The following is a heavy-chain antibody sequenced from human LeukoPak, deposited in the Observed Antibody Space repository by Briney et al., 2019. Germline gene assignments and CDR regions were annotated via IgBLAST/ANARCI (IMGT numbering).Heavy chain of an antibody. V-gene: IGHV3-64*01. CDR2: ISSNGGST. Sequence: GGSLRLSCAASGFTFSSYAMHWVRQAPGKGLEYVSAISSNGGSTYYANSVKVRFTISRDNSKNTLYLQMGSLRAEDMAVYYCARRTSRGFDPWGQGTLVTVSS. CDR1: GFTFSSYA. D-gene: IGHD1-14*01. CDR3: ARRTSRGFDP. J-gene: IGHJ5*02.